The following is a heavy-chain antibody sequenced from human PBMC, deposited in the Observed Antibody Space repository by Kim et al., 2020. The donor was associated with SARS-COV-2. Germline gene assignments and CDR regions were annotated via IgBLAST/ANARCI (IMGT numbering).Heavy chain of an antibody. V-gene: IGHV4-4*02. D-gene: IGHD5-12*01. Sequence: LKSRVTISVDKSKNQFSLKLSTVTAADTAVYYCARVMRGWLQLSRYAFDIWGQGTMVTVSS. J-gene: IGHJ3*02. CDR3: ARVMRGWLQLSRYAFDI.